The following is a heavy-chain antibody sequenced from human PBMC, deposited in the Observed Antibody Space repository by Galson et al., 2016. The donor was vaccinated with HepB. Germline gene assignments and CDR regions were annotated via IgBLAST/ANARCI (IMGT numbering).Heavy chain of an antibody. CDR3: AKDAILGCGRDCYTDF. CDR1: GFTFSNYA. Sequence: SLRLSCAAAGFTFSNYAMSWVRQAPGEGLEWVSTISGSGDSTYYADSGKGRFTISRDKSKNTLYLQMNRLRAEDTAVYFCAKDAILGCGRDCYTDFWGQGTLVTVSS. J-gene: IGHJ4*02. D-gene: IGHD2-21*02. V-gene: IGHV3-23*01. CDR2: ISGSGDST.